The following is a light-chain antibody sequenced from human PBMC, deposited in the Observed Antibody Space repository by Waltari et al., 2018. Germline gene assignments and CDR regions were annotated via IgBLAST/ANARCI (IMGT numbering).Light chain of an antibody. CDR2: LHSDGSP. CDR1: SGHSNYA. V-gene: IGLV4-69*01. J-gene: IGLJ2*01. Sequence: QLVLTQSPSASASLGASVKLTCTLSSGHSNYAIPWHQQQPEKGPRYLMKLHSDGSPIKGDGIPDRFSGSSSGAGRYLTISSLQSEDEADYYCQTWGTGIHVVFGGGTKLTVL. CDR3: QTWGTGIHVV.